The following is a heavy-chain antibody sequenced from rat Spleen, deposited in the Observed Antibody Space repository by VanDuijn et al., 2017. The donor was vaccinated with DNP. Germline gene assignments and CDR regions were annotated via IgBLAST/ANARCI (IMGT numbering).Heavy chain of an antibody. D-gene: IGHD1-7*01. V-gene: IGHV5-31*01. CDR1: GFIFSNYW. J-gene: IGHJ2*01. CDR2: ISNTGDNT. CDR3: ATGWVFAY. Sequence: EVKLVESGGGLVQPGRSLKLSCAASGFIFSNYWMTWIRQAPGKGLEWVASISNTGDNTYYSDSVKGRFTISRDNAKSTLYLQVDSLRSEDTATYYCATGWVFAYWGQGVMVTVSS.